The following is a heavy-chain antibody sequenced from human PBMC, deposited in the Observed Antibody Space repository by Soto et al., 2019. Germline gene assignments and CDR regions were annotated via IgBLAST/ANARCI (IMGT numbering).Heavy chain of an antibody. CDR1: GGTFSSYA. V-gene: IGHV1-69*01. CDR2: IIPIFGTA. Sequence: QVQLVQSGAEVKKPGSSVNVSCKASGGTFSSYAISWVRQAPGQGLEWMGGIIPIFGTANYAQKFQGRVTITADESTSTAYMELSSLRSEDTAVYYCARDPGDYDYVWGSYRHPTPYGMDVWGQGTTVTVSS. CDR3: ARDPGDYDYVWGSYRHPTPYGMDV. J-gene: IGHJ6*02. D-gene: IGHD3-16*02.